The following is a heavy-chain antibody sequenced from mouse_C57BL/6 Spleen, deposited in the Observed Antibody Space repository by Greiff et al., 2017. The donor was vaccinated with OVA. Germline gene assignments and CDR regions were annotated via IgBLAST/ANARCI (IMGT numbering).Heavy chain of an antibody. V-gene: IGHV5-4*03. CDR2: ISDGGSYT. Sequence: EVKLVESGGGLVKPGGSLKLSCAASGFTFSSYAMSWVRQTPEKRLEWVATISDGGSYTYYPDNVKGRFTISRDNAKNNLYLQMSHLKSEDTAMYYCARVGYGSAMDYWGQGTSVTVSS. D-gene: IGHD2-2*01. CDR1: GFTFSSYA. CDR3: ARVGYGSAMDY. J-gene: IGHJ4*01.